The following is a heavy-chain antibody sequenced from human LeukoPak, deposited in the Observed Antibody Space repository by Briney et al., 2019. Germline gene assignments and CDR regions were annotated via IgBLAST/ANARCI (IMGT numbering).Heavy chain of an antibody. D-gene: IGHD6-19*01. CDR3: AKRVAHSSGAYWDY. CDR1: GFTFSSYG. CDR2: ISGGGGGT. V-gene: IGHV3-23*01. Sequence: GGSLRLSCEASGFTFSSYGMSWVRQAPGKGLEWVSAISGGGGGTYYADSVKGRFTISRDNSKNTLYLQMNSLRAEDAAVYFCAKRVAHSSGAYWDYWGQRILVTVSS. J-gene: IGHJ4*02.